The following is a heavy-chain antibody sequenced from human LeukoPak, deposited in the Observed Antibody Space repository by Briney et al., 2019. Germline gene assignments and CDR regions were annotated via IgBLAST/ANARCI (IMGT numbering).Heavy chain of an antibody. CDR2: ISGST. D-gene: IGHD6-19*01. J-gene: IGHJ3*02. CDR3: AKDVPRSGWAFDI. Sequence: GGSLRLSCAASGFTFSSYAMSWVRQAPGKGLEWVSAISGSTYYADSVQGRSTISRDNSKNTLYLQMNSLRAEDTAVYYCAKDVPRSGWAFDIWGQGTMVTVSS. V-gene: IGHV3-23*01. CDR1: GFTFSSYA.